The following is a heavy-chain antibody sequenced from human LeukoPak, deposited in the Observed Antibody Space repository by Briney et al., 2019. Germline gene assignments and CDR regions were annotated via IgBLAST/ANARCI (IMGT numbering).Heavy chain of an antibody. V-gene: IGHV5-51*01. CDR1: GSRFTNYW. D-gene: IGHD6-19*01. CDR3: ARLAETEVAGTDY. Sequence: GGSLKISFKGSGSRFTNYWIGWGRPMPGKGLGWMGIIYPGYSNIRYSPSFQGQVTISVDKSISTAYLQWSSLKASDTAMYYCARLAETEVAGTDYWGQGTLVTVSS. J-gene: IGHJ4*02. CDR2: IYPGYSNI.